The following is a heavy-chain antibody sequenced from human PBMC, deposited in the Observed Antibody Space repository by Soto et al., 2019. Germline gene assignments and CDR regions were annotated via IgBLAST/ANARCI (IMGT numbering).Heavy chain of an antibody. Sequence: PSETLSLTCTVSGGSISSSSYYWGWIRQPPGKGLEWIGSIYYSGSTSYNPSLKSRVTISVDTSKNQFSLKLSSVTAADTAVYYCASPGVVVAAWALGDYYGMDVWGQGTTVTVSS. CDR3: ASPGVVVAAWALGDYYGMDV. CDR1: GGSISSSSYY. D-gene: IGHD2-15*01. CDR2: IYYSGST. V-gene: IGHV4-39*01. J-gene: IGHJ6*02.